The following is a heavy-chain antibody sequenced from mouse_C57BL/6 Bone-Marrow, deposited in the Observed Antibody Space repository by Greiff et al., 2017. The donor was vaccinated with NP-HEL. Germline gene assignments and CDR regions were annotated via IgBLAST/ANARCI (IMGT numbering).Heavy chain of an antibody. CDR2: IDPEDGET. J-gene: IGHJ1*03. CDR3: AGFYYYGSSACWYFDV. D-gene: IGHD1-1*01. V-gene: IGHV14-2*01. CDR1: GFNIKDYY. Sequence: VQLQQSGAELVKPGASVKFSCTASGFNIKDYYMHWVKQRTEQGLEWIGRIDPEDGETKYAPKFQGKATITADTSPNTPYLQLRSLTSEDTAVYYSAGFYYYGSSACWYFDVWGTGTTVTVSA.